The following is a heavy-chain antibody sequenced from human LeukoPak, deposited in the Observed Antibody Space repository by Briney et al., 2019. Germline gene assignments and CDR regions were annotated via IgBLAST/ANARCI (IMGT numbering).Heavy chain of an antibody. V-gene: IGHV3-9*01. CDR1: GFTFSSYW. Sequence: GGSLRLSCAASGFTFSSYWMHWVRQAPGKGLEWLSGISWNSDIRDYADSAKGRFTISRDNAKKSLDLQMNSLRPEDTALYYCARRSGSGPFDYWGQGALVTVSS. CDR3: ARRSGSGPFDY. D-gene: IGHD3-10*01. J-gene: IGHJ4*02. CDR2: ISWNSDIR.